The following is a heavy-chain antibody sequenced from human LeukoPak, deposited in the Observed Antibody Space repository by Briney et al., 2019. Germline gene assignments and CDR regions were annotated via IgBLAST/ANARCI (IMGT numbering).Heavy chain of an antibody. J-gene: IGHJ4*02. Sequence: SETLSLTCTVSGGSISSYYWSWIRQPPGKGLEWIGYIYYSGSTNYNPSLKSRVTISVDTSKNQFSLKLSSVTAADTAVYYCARGIDGYQGGPWGQGTLVTVSS. D-gene: IGHD5-24*01. CDR3: ARGIDGYQGGP. CDR1: GGSISSYY. V-gene: IGHV4-59*01. CDR2: IYYSGST.